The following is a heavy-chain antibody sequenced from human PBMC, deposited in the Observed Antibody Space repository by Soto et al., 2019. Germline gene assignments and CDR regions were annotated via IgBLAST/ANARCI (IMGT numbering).Heavy chain of an antibody. CDR3: ARGGASSDYYYYYYMDV. CDR2: INPNSGGT. V-gene: IGHV1-2*04. CDR1: GYTFTGYY. D-gene: IGHD6-6*01. Sequence: QVQLVQSGAEVKKPGASVKVSCKASGYTFTGYYMHWVRQAPGQGLEWMGWINPNSGGTNYAQKFQGWVTMTRDTSISTAYMELSRLRSDDTAVYYCARGGASSDYYYYYYMDVWGKGTTVTVSS. J-gene: IGHJ6*03.